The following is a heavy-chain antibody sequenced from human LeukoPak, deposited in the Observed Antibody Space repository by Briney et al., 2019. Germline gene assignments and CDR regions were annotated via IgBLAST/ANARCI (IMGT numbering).Heavy chain of an antibody. V-gene: IGHV4-61*02. CDR3: ARADILTGYPFDY. J-gene: IGHJ4*02. Sequence: SQTLSLTYTVSGGSISSGSYFWSWIRQPAGKGLEWIGRIYGSGSTNYNPSLKSRVSISVDTSKNQFSLKLSSVTATDTAVYYCARADILTGYPFDYWGQGTLVTVSS. CDR2: IYGSGST. CDR1: GGSISSGSYF. D-gene: IGHD3-9*01.